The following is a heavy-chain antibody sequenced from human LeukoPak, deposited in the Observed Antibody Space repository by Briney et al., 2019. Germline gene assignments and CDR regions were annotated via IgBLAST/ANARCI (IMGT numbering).Heavy chain of an antibody. CDR1: GFTFSSYA. D-gene: IGHD2-2*01. V-gene: IGHV3-30-3*01. CDR2: ISYDGSNK. CDR3: ATWFSRVVPAVSLDY. J-gene: IGHJ4*02. Sequence: PGRSLRLSCAASGFTFSSYAMHWVRQAPGKGLEWVAVISYDGSNKYYADSVKGRFTISRDNSKNTLYLQMNSLRAEDTAVYYCATWFSRVVPAVSLDYWGQGTLVTVSS.